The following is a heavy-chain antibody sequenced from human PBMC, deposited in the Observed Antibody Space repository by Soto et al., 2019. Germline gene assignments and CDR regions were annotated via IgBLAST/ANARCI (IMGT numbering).Heavy chain of an antibody. Sequence: QVQLVQSGAEVKESGASVKVSCKASGYIFTGHYIHWVRQAPGQGFEWVGEIGPKNGDTRYAQKFQGRVAMTKDSSITTVYMELSNLSPDDTAVYYCGRGRSGELVVFYWGQGTLVTVHS. CDR3: GRGRSGELVVFY. J-gene: IGHJ4*02. D-gene: IGHD1-7*01. CDR2: IGPKNGDT. CDR1: GYIFTGHY. V-gene: IGHV1-2*02.